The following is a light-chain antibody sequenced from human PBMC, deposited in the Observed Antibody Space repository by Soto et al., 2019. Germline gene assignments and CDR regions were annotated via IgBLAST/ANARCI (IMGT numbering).Light chain of an antibody. CDR3: ASYTSSSTSVI. CDR2: EVS. Sequence: QSVLTQPASVSGSPGQSVTISCTGTSSDVGSYNYVAWYQQFPGKTPKLIIFEVSNRPSGISSRFSGSKSGNTASLTISGLQAEDEADYYCASYTSSSTSVIFGRGTKVTVL. V-gene: IGLV2-14*01. CDR1: SSDVGSYNY. J-gene: IGLJ2*01.